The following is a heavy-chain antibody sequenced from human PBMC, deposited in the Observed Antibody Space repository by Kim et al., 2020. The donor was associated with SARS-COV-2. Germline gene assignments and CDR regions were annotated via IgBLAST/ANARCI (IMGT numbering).Heavy chain of an antibody. Sequence: SETLSLTCAVYGGSFSGYYWSWIRQPPGKGLEWIGEINHSGSTNYNPSLKSRVTISVDTSKNQFSLKLSSVTAADTAVYYCARREYYYDSSGYYRAYYYYYYGMDVWGQGTTVTVSS. V-gene: IGHV4-34*01. D-gene: IGHD3-22*01. CDR2: INHSGST. CDR3: ARREYYYDSSGYYRAYYYYYYGMDV. J-gene: IGHJ6*02. CDR1: GGSFSGYY.